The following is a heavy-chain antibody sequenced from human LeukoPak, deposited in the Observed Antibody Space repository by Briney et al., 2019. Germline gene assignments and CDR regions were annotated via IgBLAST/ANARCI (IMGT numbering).Heavy chain of an antibody. CDR2: INQGGSEK. V-gene: IGHV3-7*01. CDR3: AKTYYYSSGNF. D-gene: IGHD3-10*01. CDR1: GFTFSTFS. Sequence: GGSLRLSCVASGFTFSTFSMSWVRQAPGKGLEWVANINQGGSEKYYVDSVKGRFTISRDNSKNSLYLQMNSLRAEDTAIYYCAKTYYYSSGNFWGQGILVTVSS. J-gene: IGHJ4*02.